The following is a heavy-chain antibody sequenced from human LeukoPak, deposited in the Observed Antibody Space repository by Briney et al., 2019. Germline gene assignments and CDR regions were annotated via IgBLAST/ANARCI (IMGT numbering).Heavy chain of an antibody. Sequence: SVKVSCKASGFTFTNSAMQWVRQARGQRLEWIGWIVVASGKTKYAQKFQERVTITRDMSTSTAYMELSSLSPEDTAVYYCAAAPIEMQQRGFDYWGQGTLVTVSS. CDR1: GFTFTNSA. J-gene: IGHJ4*02. V-gene: IGHV1-58*02. CDR2: IVVASGKT. CDR3: AAAPIEMQQRGFDY. D-gene: IGHD5-24*01.